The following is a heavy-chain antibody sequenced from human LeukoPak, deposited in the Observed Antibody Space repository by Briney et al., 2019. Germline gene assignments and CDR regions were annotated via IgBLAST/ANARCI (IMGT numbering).Heavy chain of an antibody. V-gene: IGHV3-9*03. CDR3: AKDSGPEPFINDFWSGHIDWYFDL. D-gene: IGHD3-3*01. CDR1: GFTFDNHA. Sequence: GGSLRLSCAASGFTFDNHAMHWVRQPPGKGLEWVSGISWNGAGIVYADSVKGRFTISRDNAKNSLYLQMNSLRAEDMALYYCAKDSGPEPFINDFWSGHIDWYFDLWGRGTLVTVSS. J-gene: IGHJ2*01. CDR2: ISWNGAGI.